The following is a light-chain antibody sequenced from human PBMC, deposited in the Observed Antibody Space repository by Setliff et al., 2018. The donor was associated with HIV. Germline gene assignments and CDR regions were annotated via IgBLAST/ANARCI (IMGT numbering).Light chain of an antibody. CDR3: SSYTTNTDV. Sequence: QSALPQPASVSGSPGQSITISCTAATSDVGGFTYVSWYQQHPGKAPKPMIYDVTHRPSGVSNRFSGSKSGNTASLTISGLQAEDEADYYCSSYTTNTDVFGGGTKVTV. CDR2: DVT. V-gene: IGLV2-14*03. J-gene: IGLJ3*02. CDR1: TSDVGGFTY.